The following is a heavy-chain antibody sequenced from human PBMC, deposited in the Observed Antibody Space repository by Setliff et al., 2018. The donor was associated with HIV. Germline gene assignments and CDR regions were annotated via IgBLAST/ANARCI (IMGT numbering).Heavy chain of an antibody. D-gene: IGHD2-8*01. J-gene: IGHJ3*02. CDR1: GYTFTGYF. CDR2: IIPNSAGT. Sequence: ASVKVSCKASGYTFTGYFIHWVRQAPGQGLEWMGRIIPNSAGTNYAQKFQGRVTMSRDSSISTAYMELSRLRSDDTAVYYCATKVYCTNGVCLDAFDIWGQGTMVTVSS. CDR3: ATKVYCTNGVCLDAFDI. V-gene: IGHV1-2*06.